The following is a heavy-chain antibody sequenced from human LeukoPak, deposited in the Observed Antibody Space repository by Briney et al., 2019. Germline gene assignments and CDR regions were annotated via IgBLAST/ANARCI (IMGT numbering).Heavy chain of an antibody. V-gene: IGHV3-33*08. J-gene: IGHJ4*02. CDR3: ARIPSTGHD. Sequence: GGSLRLSCAASGFTFSSHWMHWVRQAPGKGLEWVAVIWYDGSNKYYADSVKGRFTISRDNSKNTLYLQMNSLRAEDTAVYYCARIPSTGHDWGQGTLVTVSS. CDR1: GFTFSSHW. CDR2: IWYDGSNK. D-gene: IGHD3-9*01.